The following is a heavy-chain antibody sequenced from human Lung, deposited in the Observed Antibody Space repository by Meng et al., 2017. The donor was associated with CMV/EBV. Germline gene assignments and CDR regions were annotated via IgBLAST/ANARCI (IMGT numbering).Heavy chain of an antibody. V-gene: IGHV3-30-3*01. J-gene: IGHJ6*02. D-gene: IGHD2-2*01. CDR2: ISYDGSNK. CDR1: GFTFSSYA. Sequence: SCASSGFTFSSYAMHWVRQAPGKGLEWVAVISYDGSNKYYADSVKCRFTISRDNSKNTLYLQMNSLRAEDTAVYYCARDWNVVVPAATYYYYGMDAWXQGTTVTVSS. CDR3: ARDWNVVVPAATYYYYGMDA.